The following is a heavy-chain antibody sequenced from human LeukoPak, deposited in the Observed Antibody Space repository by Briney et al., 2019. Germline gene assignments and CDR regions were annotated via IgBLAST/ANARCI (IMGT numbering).Heavy chain of an antibody. V-gene: IGHV4-61*02. CDR3: ARDLIAAAGTSY. Sequence: SQTLSLTCTVSGGSISSGSYYWSWIRQPAGKGLEWIGRIYTSGSTNYNPSLKSRVTISVDTSKNQFSLKLSSVTAADTAVYYCARDLIAAAGTSYWGQGTLVTVSS. CDR2: IYTSGST. D-gene: IGHD6-13*01. J-gene: IGHJ4*02. CDR1: GGSISSGSYY.